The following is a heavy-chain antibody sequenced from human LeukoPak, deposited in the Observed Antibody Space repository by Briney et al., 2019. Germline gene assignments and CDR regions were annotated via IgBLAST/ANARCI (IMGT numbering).Heavy chain of an antibody. J-gene: IGHJ3*02. CDR2: IRKDGRDK. D-gene: IGHD2-21*02. CDR3: SRWVTADRGKKDAFDI. V-gene: IGHV3-7*05. Sequence: GGSLRLSCAASGFPFSNYWMTWVRQAPGKGLEWVANIRKDGRDKYYVDSVQGRFTISRDNTKNLLFLQMNSLRAEDTAMYYCSRWVTADRGKKDAFDIWGQGTMVTVSS. CDR1: GFPFSNYW.